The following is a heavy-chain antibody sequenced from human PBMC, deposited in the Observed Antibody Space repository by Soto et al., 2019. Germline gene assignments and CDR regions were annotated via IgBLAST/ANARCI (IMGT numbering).Heavy chain of an antibody. V-gene: IGHV1-69*06. Sequence: QVQLVQSGAEVKMPGSSVKVSCKTSGGIFFTSGLSWVRQAPGQGLEWMGGIIPFLGTTNHAQKFQGRVTFTADKSTYTVYLELSDLTFEDTATYYCAIETAHRGASGRPLQPGNFDSWGQGTLVTVSS. CDR2: IIPFLGTT. J-gene: IGHJ4*02. CDR3: AIETAHRGASGRPLQPGNFDS. CDR1: GGIFFTSG. D-gene: IGHD3-10*01.